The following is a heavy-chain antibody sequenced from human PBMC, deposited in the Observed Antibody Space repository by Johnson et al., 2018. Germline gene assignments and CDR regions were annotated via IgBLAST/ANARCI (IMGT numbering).Heavy chain of an antibody. Sequence: VQLVESGGGLVQPGGSLRLSCAASGFTFSSYDMHWVRQATGKGLAWVSAIGTAGDTYYPGSVQGRFTISRAKAKNSLYRQRNSLRAGDTSVYYCARGAQKYYYDGGGYECAFDIWGQGTRVTGYS. D-gene: IGHD3-22*01. CDR3: ARGAQKYYYDGGGYECAFDI. CDR1: GFTFSSYD. J-gene: IGHJ3*02. CDR2: IGTAGDT. V-gene: IGHV3-13*01.